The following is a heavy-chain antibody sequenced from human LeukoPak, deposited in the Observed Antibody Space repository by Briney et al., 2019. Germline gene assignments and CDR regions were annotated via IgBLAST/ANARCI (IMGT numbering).Heavy chain of an antibody. CDR2: IYYSGST. CDR1: GGSISSGSYY. Sequence: SQTLSLTCTVSGGSISSGSYYWSWIRQPPGKGLEWIGYIYYSGSTNYNPSLKSRVTISVDTSKNQFSLKLSSVTAADTAVYYCATGGPANYYGSGSFDYWGQGTLVTVSS. V-gene: IGHV4-61*01. CDR3: ATGGPANYYGSGSFDY. D-gene: IGHD3-10*01. J-gene: IGHJ4*02.